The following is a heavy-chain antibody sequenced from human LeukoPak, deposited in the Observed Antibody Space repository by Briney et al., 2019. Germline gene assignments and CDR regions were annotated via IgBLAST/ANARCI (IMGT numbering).Heavy chain of an antibody. D-gene: IGHD6-19*01. J-gene: IGHJ4*02. V-gene: IGHV3-23*01. CDR1: GFTFSAYA. CDR3: AKRISGWYYSDY. Sequence: GESLRLSRAASGFTFSAYAMSWVRQAPGKGLEWVSAITGSGASTYYADSVKGRFTISRDNSKNTLYLQMNSLRAEDTAVYYCAKRISGWYYSDYWGQGTLVTVSS. CDR2: ITGSGAST.